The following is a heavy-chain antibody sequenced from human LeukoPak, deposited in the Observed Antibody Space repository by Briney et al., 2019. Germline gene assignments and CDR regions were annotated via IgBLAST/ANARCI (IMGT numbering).Heavy chain of an antibody. J-gene: IGHJ4*02. D-gene: IGHD4-17*01. CDR1: GFTFSSYA. CDR2: ISGSGGST. Sequence: SGGSLRLSCAASGFTFSSYAMSWVRQAPGKGLEWVSAISGSGGSTYYADSAKGRFTISRDNSKNTLYLQMNSLRAEDTAVYYCAKDHDYGGWVHDYWGQGTLVTVSS. CDR3: AKDHDYGGWVHDY. V-gene: IGHV3-23*01.